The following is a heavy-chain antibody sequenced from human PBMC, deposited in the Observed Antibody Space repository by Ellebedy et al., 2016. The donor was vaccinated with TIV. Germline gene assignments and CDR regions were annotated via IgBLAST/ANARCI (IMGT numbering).Heavy chain of an antibody. CDR2: IKQDGSDK. Sequence: GESLKISCAASGFTFSNHWMTWVRQAPGKGLEWVANIKQDGSDKYYVDSVKGRFTISRDNAKDSLYLQMKSLRTEDAAVYYCARDRGGRAGMDVWGQGTTVTVSS. CDR3: ARDRGGRAGMDV. D-gene: IGHD1-26*01. V-gene: IGHV3-7*01. CDR1: GFTFSNHW. J-gene: IGHJ6*02.